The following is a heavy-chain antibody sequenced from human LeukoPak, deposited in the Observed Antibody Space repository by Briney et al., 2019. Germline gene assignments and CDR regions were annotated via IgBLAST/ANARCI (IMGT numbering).Heavy chain of an antibody. CDR1: GFTFSSYA. J-gene: IGHJ4*02. D-gene: IGHD3-22*01. CDR2: ISGSGGST. Sequence: PGGSLRLSCAASGFTFSSYAMSWVRQAPGKGLEWVSAISGSGGSTHYADSVKGRFTISRDNSKNTLYLQMNSLRAEDTAVYYCAKPTVTYINYYDSSGYTRRPYYFDYWGQGTLVTVSS. CDR3: AKPTVTYINYYDSSGYTRRPYYFDY. V-gene: IGHV3-23*01.